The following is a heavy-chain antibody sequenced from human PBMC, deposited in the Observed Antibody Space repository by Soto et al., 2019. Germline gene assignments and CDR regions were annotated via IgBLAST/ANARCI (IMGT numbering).Heavy chain of an antibody. Sequence: GASVKVSCKASGYTFTSYGISWVRQAPGQGLEWMGWISAYNGNTNYAQKLQGRVXMTTDTSASTAYMELRSLRSDDTAVYYCAKSIAARKGLFDPWGQGTLVTVSS. D-gene: IGHD6-6*01. CDR2: ISAYNGNT. CDR1: GYTFTSYG. J-gene: IGHJ5*02. CDR3: AKSIAARKGLFDP. V-gene: IGHV1-18*01.